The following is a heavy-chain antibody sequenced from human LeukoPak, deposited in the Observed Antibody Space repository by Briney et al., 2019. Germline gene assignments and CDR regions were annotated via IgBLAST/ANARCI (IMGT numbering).Heavy chain of an antibody. Sequence: GRSLRLSCAASVFTFSSYGMHWVRQAPGKGLEWVAVISYDGSNKYYADSVKGRFTISRDNSKNTLYLQMNSLRAEDTAVYYCAKDLASTSPGYNYGMNVWGKGTTVTVSS. CDR1: VFTFSSYG. CDR3: AKDLASTSPGYNYGMNV. D-gene: IGHD5-24*01. J-gene: IGHJ6*04. V-gene: IGHV3-30*18. CDR2: ISYDGSNK.